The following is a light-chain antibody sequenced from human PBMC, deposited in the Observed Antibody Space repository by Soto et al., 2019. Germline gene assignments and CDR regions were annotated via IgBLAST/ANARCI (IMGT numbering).Light chain of an antibody. CDR2: LGS. CDR1: QSLLHSNGYNY. Sequence: DIVMTQSPISLPVTPGEPASISCRSSQSLLHSNGYNYLDWYLQKPGQSPQLLIYLGSNRASGVPDRFSGSGSGTDFTLKISRVEAEDVGVYYCMQALQTPRVFGQGTKVEIK. V-gene: IGKV2-28*01. CDR3: MQALQTPRV. J-gene: IGKJ1*01.